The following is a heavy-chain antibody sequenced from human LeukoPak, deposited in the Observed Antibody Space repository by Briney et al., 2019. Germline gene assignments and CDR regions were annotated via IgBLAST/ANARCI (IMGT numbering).Heavy chain of an antibody. CDR2: IWQEGSNK. CDR3: ARGPHTRGENYDSSGYYYVSYYYYMDV. Sequence: GRSLRLSCAASGFTFSSYAMHWVRQAPGKGVEWVAFIWQEGSNKYYGDSVKGRFTISRDNSKNALYLQMNRLRAEDTAVYYGARGPHTRGENYDSSGYYYVSYYYYMDVWGKGTTVTVS. CDR1: GFTFSSYA. J-gene: IGHJ6*03. V-gene: IGHV3-30*14. D-gene: IGHD3-22*01.